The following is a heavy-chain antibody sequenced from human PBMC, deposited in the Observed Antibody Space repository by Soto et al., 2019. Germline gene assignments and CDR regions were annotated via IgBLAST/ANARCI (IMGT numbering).Heavy chain of an antibody. CDR3: ARVVISGSYLDY. Sequence: PGGSLRLSCAASGFTFSSYSMNWVRQAPGKGLERVSYISSSSITIYYADSVKGRFTISRDNAKNSLYLQMNSLRAEDTAVYYCARVVISGSYLDYWGQGTLVTVSS. J-gene: IGHJ4*02. CDR2: ISSSSITI. CDR1: GFTFSSYS. D-gene: IGHD1-26*01. V-gene: IGHV3-48*01.